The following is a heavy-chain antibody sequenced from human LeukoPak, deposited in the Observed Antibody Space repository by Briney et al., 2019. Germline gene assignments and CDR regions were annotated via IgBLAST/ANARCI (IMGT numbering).Heavy chain of an antibody. CDR3: AASSHSGSYRAY. D-gene: IGHD3-10*01. Sequence: PSETLSLTRSVSGGSISYYYWSWLRQPPGKGLEWIGYSHDSGESNYNPSLQSRVIISRDTSKNQFSLNLMSVTAADTAVYYCAASSHSGSYRAYWGQGTPVTASS. CDR2: SHDSGES. CDR1: GGSISYYY. J-gene: IGHJ4*02. V-gene: IGHV4-59*08.